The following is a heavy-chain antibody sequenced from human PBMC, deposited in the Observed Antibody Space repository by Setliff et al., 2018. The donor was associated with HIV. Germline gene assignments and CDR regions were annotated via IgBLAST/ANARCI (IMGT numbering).Heavy chain of an antibody. J-gene: IGHJ4*02. CDR1: GGSISSSGYF. CDR3: ARRYYDSSGYYYPFDY. V-gene: IGHV4-39*01. CDR2: IYYSGST. Sequence: SETLSLTCTVSGGSISSSGYFWGWIRQPPGKGLEWIGSIYYSGSTDYNPSLKSRVTISVDTSENQFSLKLSSVTAADTAVYYCARRYYDSSGYYYPFDYWGQGTLVTVSS. D-gene: IGHD3-22*01.